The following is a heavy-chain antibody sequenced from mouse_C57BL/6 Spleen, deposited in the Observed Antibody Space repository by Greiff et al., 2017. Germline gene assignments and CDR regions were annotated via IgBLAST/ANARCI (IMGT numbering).Heavy chain of an antibody. V-gene: IGHV1-64*01. Sequence: VQLQQPGAELVKPGASVKLSCKASGYTFTSYWMHWVKQRPGQGLEWIGMIHPNSGSTNYNEKFKSKATLTVDKSSSTAYMQLSSLTSEDSAVYYCARGSQSYYYAMDDWGQGTSVTVSS. CDR1: GYTFTSYW. J-gene: IGHJ4*01. CDR3: ARGSQSYYYAMDD. CDR2: IHPNSGST.